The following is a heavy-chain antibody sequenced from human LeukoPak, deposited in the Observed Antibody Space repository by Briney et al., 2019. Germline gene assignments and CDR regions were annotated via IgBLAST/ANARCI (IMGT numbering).Heavy chain of an antibody. CDR1: GYTFTSHY. J-gene: IGHJ6*03. V-gene: IGHV1-46*01. D-gene: IGHD3-22*01. CDR3: ARARGYYYDSSGYYYPNDTRYYYYYYMDV. Sequence: ASVKVSCKASGYTFTSHYMHWVRQAPGQGLEWMGIINPSGGSTSYAQKFQGRVTMTRDTSTSTVYMELSSLRSEDTAVYYCARARGYYYDSSGYYYPNDTRYYYYYYMDVWGKGTTVTVSS. CDR2: INPSGGST.